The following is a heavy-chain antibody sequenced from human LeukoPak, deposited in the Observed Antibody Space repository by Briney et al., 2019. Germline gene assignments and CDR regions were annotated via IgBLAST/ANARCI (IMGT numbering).Heavy chain of an antibody. CDR1: GFTFDDYA. D-gene: IGHD5-12*01. V-gene: IGHV3-9*01. J-gene: IGHJ4*02. CDR2: ISWNSGSI. Sequence: GRSLRLSCAASGFTFDDYATHWVRQAPGKGLKWVSGISWNSGSIGYADSVKGRFTISRDNAKNSLYLQMNSLRAEDTALYYCAKAPPYSGYDSPFDYWGQGTLVTVSS. CDR3: AKAPPYSGYDSPFDY.